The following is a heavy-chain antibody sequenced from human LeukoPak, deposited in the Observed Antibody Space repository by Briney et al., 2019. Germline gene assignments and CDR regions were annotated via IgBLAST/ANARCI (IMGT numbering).Heavy chain of an antibody. CDR3: ARDGGSYRPFDY. J-gene: IGHJ4*02. D-gene: IGHD2-21*02. Sequence: GGSLRLSCAASGFTFSSYEMNWVRQAPGKGLEWVSYISTSGSTTYDADSVKGRFTISRDNAKNSLFLQMDSLRTEDTAVYYCARDGGSYRPFDYWGQGTLVTVSS. CDR1: GFTFSSYE. CDR2: ISTSGSTT. V-gene: IGHV3-48*03.